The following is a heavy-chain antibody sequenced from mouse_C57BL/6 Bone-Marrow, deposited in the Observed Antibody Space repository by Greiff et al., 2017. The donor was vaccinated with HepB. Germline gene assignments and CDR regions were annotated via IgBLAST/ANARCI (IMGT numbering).Heavy chain of an antibody. V-gene: IGHV1-4*01. CDR1: GYTFTSYT. J-gene: IGHJ2*01. Sequence: VQLQESGAELARPGASVKMSCKASGYTFTSYTMHWVKQRPGQGLEWIGYINPSSGYTKYNQKFKDKATLTVDKSSSTAYMQLSSLPSEDSAVYYCARTCPATVVHYFDYWGQGTTLTVSS. CDR2: INPSSGYT. D-gene: IGHD1-1*01. CDR3: ARTCPATVVHYFDY.